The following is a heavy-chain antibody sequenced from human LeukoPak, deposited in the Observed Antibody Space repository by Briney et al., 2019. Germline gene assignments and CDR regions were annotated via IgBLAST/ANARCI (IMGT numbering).Heavy chain of an antibody. CDR2: ISSSSTYI. D-gene: IGHD3-3*01. CDR3: ARDDSVVYYDFWSGIYYGMDV. V-gene: IGHV3-21*01. Sequence: GGSLRLSCAASGFTFSSYSINWVRQAPGKGLEWVSSISSSSTYIYYADSVKGRFTISRDNAKNSLYLQMNSLRAEDTAVYYCARDDSVVYYDFWSGIYYGMDVWGQGTTVTVSS. J-gene: IGHJ6*02. CDR1: GFTFSSYS.